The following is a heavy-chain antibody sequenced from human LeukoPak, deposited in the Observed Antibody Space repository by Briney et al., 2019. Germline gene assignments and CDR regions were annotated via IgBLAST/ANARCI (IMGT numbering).Heavy chain of an antibody. V-gene: IGHV1-69*05. CDR3: ARDGEVVAATYYYYYMDV. CDR2: IIPIFGTA. D-gene: IGHD2-15*01. CDR1: GGTFSSYA. Sequence: VASVKVSCKASGGTFSSYAISWVLQAPGQGLEWMGRIIPIFGTANYAQKFQGRVTITTDESTSTAYMELSSLRSEDTAVYYCARDGEVVAATYYYYYMDVWGKGTTVTVSS. J-gene: IGHJ6*03.